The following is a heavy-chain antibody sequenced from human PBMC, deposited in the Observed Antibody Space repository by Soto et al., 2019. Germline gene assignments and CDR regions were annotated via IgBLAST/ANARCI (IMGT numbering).Heavy chain of an antibody. V-gene: IGHV4-31*03. CDR1: GGSISSRGYY. CDR3: ARGPRSGYDSSGYYYTGAFDI. Sequence: QVQLQESGPGLVKPSQTLSLTCTVSGGSISSRGYYWSWIRQHPGKGLEWIGYIYYSGSTYYNPSLKSRVTISVYTSKNQFSLKLSSVTAADTAVYYCARGPRSGYDSSGYYYTGAFDIWGQGTMVTVSS. CDR2: IYYSGST. D-gene: IGHD3-22*01. J-gene: IGHJ3*02.